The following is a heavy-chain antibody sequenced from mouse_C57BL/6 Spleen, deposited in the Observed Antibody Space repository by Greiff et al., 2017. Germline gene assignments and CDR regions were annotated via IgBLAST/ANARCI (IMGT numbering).Heavy chain of an antibody. Sequence: VKLMESGAELVRPGASVTLSCKASGYTFTDYEMHWVKQTPVHGLEWIGAIDPETGGTAYNQKFKGKAILTADNSSSTASMELRSLTSEDSAVYYCTREEITTVVATGYYAIDYWGQGTSVTVSS. D-gene: IGHD1-1*01. J-gene: IGHJ4*01. CDR3: TREEITTVVATGYYAIDY. CDR1: GYTFTDYE. CDR2: IDPETGGT. V-gene: IGHV1-15*01.